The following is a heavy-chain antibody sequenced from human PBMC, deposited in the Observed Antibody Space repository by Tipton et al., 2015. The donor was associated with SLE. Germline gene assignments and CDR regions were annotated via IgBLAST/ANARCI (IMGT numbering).Heavy chain of an antibody. V-gene: IGHV4-34*01. CDR1: GGSFSGYY. CDR2: INHSGST. CDR3: ARGDDVGTDAFDI. Sequence: TLSLTCAVYGGSFSGYYWSWIRQPPGKGLEWIGEINHSGSTNYNPSLKSRVTISVDTSKNQFSLKLSSVTAADTAVYYCARGDDVGTDAFDIWGQGTMVTVSS. D-gene: IGHD7-27*01. J-gene: IGHJ3*02.